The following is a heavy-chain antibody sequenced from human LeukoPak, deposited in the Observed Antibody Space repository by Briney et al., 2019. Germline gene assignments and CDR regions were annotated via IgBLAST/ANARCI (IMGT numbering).Heavy chain of an antibody. V-gene: IGHV3-7*01. J-gene: IGHJ5*02. D-gene: IGHD2-15*01. CDR3: ARWARYCSRGSCYSWFDP. CDR2: MKLDGSEE. CDR1: GFTFRRYW. Sequence: GGSLRLSCAASGFTFRRYWMSWVRQAPGKGLEWVANMKLDGSEEYYVDSVKGRFTISSDNAKNSLYLQMNSLRVDDTAVYYCARWARYCSRGSCYSWFDPWGQGTLVTVSS.